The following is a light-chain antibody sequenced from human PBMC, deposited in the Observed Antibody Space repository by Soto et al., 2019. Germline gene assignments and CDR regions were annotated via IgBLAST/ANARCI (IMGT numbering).Light chain of an antibody. CDR3: LQDYSYPWT. CDR2: AAS. Sequence: AIPMTQSPSSLSASLGDRVTITCRASQGIRNDLGWYQQKPGKAPRLLIYAASSLQSGVPSKFSGSGSGTDFTLTISSLQPEDFATYYCLQDYSYPWTLGQGTKVEI. V-gene: IGKV1-6*01. CDR1: QGIRND. J-gene: IGKJ1*01.